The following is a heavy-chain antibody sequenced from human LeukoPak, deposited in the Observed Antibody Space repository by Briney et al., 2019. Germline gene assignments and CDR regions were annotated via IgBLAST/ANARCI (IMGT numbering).Heavy chain of an antibody. V-gene: IGHV4-34*01. J-gene: IGHJ4*02. D-gene: IGHD6-19*01. CDR2: INHSGSS. CDR1: GGSFSGYY. Sequence: PSETLSLTCAVYGGSFSGYYWTWIRQPPGKGLGWIGEINHSGSSNYSPSLKSRVTISVDTSKNQFSLKLSSVTAADTAVYYCARRNPSSGWPFDYWGQGTLVTVSS. CDR3: ARRNPSSGWPFDY.